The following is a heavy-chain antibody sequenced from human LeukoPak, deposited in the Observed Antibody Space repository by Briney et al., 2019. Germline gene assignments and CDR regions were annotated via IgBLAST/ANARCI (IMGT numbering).Heavy chain of an antibody. J-gene: IGHJ4*02. CDR2: ISYDGSNK. CDR1: GFTFSSYG. D-gene: IGHD6-13*01. V-gene: IGHV3-30*18. CDR3: AKGTRYSSSRLDY. Sequence: PGGSLRLSCAASGFTFSSYGMHWVRQAPGKGLEWVAVISYDGSNKYYADSVKGRFTISRDNSKNTLYLQMNSLRAEDTAVYYCAKGTRYSSSRLDYWGQGTLVTVSS.